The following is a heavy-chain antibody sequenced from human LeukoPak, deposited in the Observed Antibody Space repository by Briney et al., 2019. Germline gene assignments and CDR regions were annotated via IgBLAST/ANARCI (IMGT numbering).Heavy chain of an antibody. V-gene: IGHV3-23*01. J-gene: IGHJ4*02. D-gene: IGHD1-26*01. CDR1: GFTFSDYY. Sequence: PGGFLRLSCAASGFTFSDYYMSWVRQAPGKGLEWVSTISGSGGSTYYADSVKGRFTISRDNSKNTLYLQMNSLRAEDTAVYYCAKPYQVGPPNYINYWGQGTLVTVSS. CDR2: ISGSGGST. CDR3: AKPYQVGPPNYINY.